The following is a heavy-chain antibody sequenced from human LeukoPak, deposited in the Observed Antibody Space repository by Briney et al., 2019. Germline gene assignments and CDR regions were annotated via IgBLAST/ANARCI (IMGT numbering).Heavy chain of an antibody. CDR2: ITPDGTST. CDR3: ARGAFGVYAFDI. D-gene: IGHD3-3*01. J-gene: IGHJ3*02. V-gene: IGHV3-74*01. CDR1: GFTFSTYW. Sequence: GGSLRLSCEASGFTFSTYWMHWVRQAPGKGLVWVSRITPDGTSTTYADSVKGRFTISRDNAKNTLYVQMNSLRAEDTAVYYCARGAFGVYAFDIWGQGTMVTVSS.